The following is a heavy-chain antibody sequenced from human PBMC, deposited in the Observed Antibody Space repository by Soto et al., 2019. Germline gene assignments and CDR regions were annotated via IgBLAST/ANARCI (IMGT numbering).Heavy chain of an antibody. Sequence: SETLSLTCTVSGGSISSYYCSWIRQPPGKGLEWIGYIYYSGITNYNPSLKSRVTISVDTSKNQFSLKLSSVTAADTAVYYCARGSIAVGSRQYYFDYWGQRTLVPVSP. V-gene: IGHV4-59*01. CDR2: IYYSGIT. CDR3: ARGSIAVGSRQYYFDY. CDR1: GGSISSYY. J-gene: IGHJ4*02. D-gene: IGHD6-19*01.